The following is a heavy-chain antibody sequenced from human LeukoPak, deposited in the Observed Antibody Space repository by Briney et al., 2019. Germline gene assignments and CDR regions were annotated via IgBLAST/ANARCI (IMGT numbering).Heavy chain of an antibody. J-gene: IGHJ3*02. Sequence: GGSLRLSCAASGFTFSSYSMNWVRQAPGKGLEWVSSISSSSSYIYYADSVKGRFTISRDNAKNSLYLQMNSLRAEDTAVYYCARVRSSWDAFDIWGQGTMVTVSS. D-gene: IGHD6-13*01. V-gene: IGHV3-21*01. CDR2: ISSSSSYI. CDR3: ARVRSSWDAFDI. CDR1: GFTFSSYS.